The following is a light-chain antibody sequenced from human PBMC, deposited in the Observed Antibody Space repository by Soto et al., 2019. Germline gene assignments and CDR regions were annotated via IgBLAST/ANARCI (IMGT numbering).Light chain of an antibody. CDR3: QQRSNWPPIT. Sequence: EFVLTHSPGTLSLSPGERATLSCRASQTVRNNYLAWYQQKPGQAPKLLIYDASSRATGIPDRFSGSGFGTDFTLTISSLEPEDAAVYYCQQRSNWPPITFGQGTRLEIK. V-gene: IGKV3D-20*02. J-gene: IGKJ5*01. CDR2: DAS. CDR1: QTVRNNY.